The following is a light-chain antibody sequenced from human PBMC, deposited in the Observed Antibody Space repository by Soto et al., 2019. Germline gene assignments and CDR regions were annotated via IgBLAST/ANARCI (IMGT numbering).Light chain of an antibody. J-gene: IGKJ1*01. V-gene: IGKV3-11*01. CDR1: QGIRNY. CDR2: DAS. Sequence: EIVLTQSPATLSLSPGERAALSCRASQGIRNYLAWYQQRPGQAPRLLIHDASKRATGIPARFSGSGSGTEFTLTISSLESEDVAVYYCQQYYSTFTWTFGQGTKVEIK. CDR3: QQYYSTFTWT.